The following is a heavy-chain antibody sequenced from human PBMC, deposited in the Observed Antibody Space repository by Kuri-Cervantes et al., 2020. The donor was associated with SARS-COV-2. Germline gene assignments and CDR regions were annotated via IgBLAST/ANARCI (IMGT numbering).Heavy chain of an antibody. CDR2: IKPDGSEK. CDR3: AKSGRQYDV. J-gene: IGHJ3*01. Sequence: ESLKISCAASGFTFRSYWMSWVRQAPGKGLEWVANIKPDGSEKNYVDSVKGRFTISRDNAKNSLYLQTNSLRVEDTAVYYCAKSGRQYDVWGQGTMVTVSS. CDR1: GFTFRSYW. V-gene: IGHV3-7*01. D-gene: IGHD3-10*01.